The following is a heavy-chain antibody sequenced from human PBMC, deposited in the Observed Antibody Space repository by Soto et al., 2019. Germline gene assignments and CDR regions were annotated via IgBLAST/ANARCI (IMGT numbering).Heavy chain of an antibody. CDR2: ISFTGSIT. Sequence: QVQLVESGGALVKPGGSLRLSCAASGFPFGDYYMSWIRQAPGKGLEWVSYISFTGSITYYADSVRGRFTISRDNARSSLYLQMNSLRGEDTAVYFFARYLQNAVTHTTWFDPWGQGALVTVSS. J-gene: IGHJ5*02. CDR1: GFPFGDYY. D-gene: IGHD1-1*01. CDR3: ARYLQNAVTHTTWFDP. V-gene: IGHV3-11*01.